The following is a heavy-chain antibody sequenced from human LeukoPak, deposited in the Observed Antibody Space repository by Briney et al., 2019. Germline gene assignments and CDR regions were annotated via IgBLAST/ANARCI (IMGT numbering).Heavy chain of an antibody. CDR3: ARDPIGGRPDYLDL. D-gene: IGHD3-10*01. J-gene: IGHJ4*02. CDR2: ISSDGSIT. V-gene: IGHV3-30*01. CDR1: GFSLGTYA. Sequence: PGGSLRLSCTASGFSLGTYAMHWVRQAPGKGFEWVAVISSDGSITIYPDSMRGRFTISRDNSNNTLYLEMKSLRGVDTALYFCARDPIGGRPDYLDLWGQGTPVTVSS.